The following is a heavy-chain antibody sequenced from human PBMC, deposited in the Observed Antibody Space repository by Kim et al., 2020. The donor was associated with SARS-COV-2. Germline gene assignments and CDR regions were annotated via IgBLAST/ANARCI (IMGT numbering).Heavy chain of an antibody. CDR2: IRSKAYGGTT. CDR3: TTAIYGSGSAFDY. D-gene: IGHD3-10*01. J-gene: IGHJ4*02. CDR1: GFTFGDYA. V-gene: IGHV3-49*03. Sequence: GRSLRLSCTASGFTFGDYAMSWFRQAPGKGLEWVGFIRSKAYGGTTEYAASVKGRFTISKDDSKSIAYLKMNSLKTEGTAVYYCTTAIYGSGSAFDYWGQGTLVTVSS.